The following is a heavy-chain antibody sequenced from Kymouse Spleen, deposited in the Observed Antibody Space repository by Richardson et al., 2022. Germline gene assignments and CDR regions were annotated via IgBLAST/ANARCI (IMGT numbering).Heavy chain of an antibody. D-gene: IGHD6-19*01. J-gene: IGHJ6*02. CDR2: ISWNSGSI. Sequence: EVQLVESGGGLVQPGRSLRLSCAASGFTFDDYAMHWVRQAPGKGLEWVSGISWNSGSIGYADSVKGRFTISRDNAKNSLYLQMNSLRAEDTALYYCAKDAGIAVADYYYYGMDVWGQGTTVTVSS. CDR1: GFTFDDYA. V-gene: IGHV3-9*01. CDR3: AKDAGIAVADYYYYGMDV.